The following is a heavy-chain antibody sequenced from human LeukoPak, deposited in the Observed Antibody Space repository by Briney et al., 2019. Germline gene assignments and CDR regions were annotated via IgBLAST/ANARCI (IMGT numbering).Heavy chain of an antibody. CDR3: ARGFSSSWYYYAMDV. Sequence: PSETLSLTCTVSGGSISSYYWSWIRQPPGKGLEWIGYIYYSGGTNYNPSLKSRVTISVDTSKKQFSLRLSSVTAADTAVYYCARGFSSSWYYYAMDVWGQGTTVTVS. CDR1: GGSISSYY. J-gene: IGHJ6*02. V-gene: IGHV4-59*08. CDR2: IYYSGGT. D-gene: IGHD6-13*01.